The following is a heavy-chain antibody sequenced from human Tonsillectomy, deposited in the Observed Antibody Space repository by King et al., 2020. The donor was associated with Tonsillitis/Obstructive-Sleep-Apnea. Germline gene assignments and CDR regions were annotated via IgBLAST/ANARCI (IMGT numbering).Heavy chain of an antibody. J-gene: IGHJ4*02. CDR2: ISGSGGST. CDR3: AKVGRGRYCSGGSCYSGGY. D-gene: IGHD2-15*01. V-gene: IGHV3-23*04. CDR1: GFTFSSYA. Sequence: QLVQSGGGLVQPGGSLRLSCAASGFTFSSYAMSWVRQAPGKGLEWVSAISGSGGSTYYADPVKGRFTISRDNSKNTLYLQMNSLRAEDTAVYYCAKVGRGRYCSGGSCYSGGYWGQGTLVTVSS.